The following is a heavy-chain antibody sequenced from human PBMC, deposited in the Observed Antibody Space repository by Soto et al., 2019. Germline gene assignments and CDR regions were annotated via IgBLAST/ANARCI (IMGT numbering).Heavy chain of an antibody. CDR2: INHSGST. J-gene: IGHJ4*02. CDR1: GGSFSGYY. D-gene: IGHD6-19*01. V-gene: IGHV4-34*01. CDR3: ARVWSGWRVGLYY. Sequence: SETLSLTCAVYGGSFSGYYWSWIRQPPGKGLEWIGEINHSGSTNYNPSLKSRVTISVDTSKNQFSLKLSSVTAADTAVYYCARVWSGWRVGLYYLGQGTLVTVSS.